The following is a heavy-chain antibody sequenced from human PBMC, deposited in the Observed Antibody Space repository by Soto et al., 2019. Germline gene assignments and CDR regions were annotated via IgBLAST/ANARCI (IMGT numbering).Heavy chain of an antibody. D-gene: IGHD3-10*01. CDR2: IWYDGSNK. V-gene: IGHV3-33*01. Sequence: QVQLVEFGGGVVQPGRSLRLSCAASGFTFSSYGMHWVRQAPGKGLEWVAVIWYDGSNKYYADSVKGRFTISRDNSKNTLYLQMNSLRAEDTAVYYCARDRMVRGVIDYWGQGTLVTVSS. CDR3: ARDRMVRGVIDY. J-gene: IGHJ4*02. CDR1: GFTFSSYG.